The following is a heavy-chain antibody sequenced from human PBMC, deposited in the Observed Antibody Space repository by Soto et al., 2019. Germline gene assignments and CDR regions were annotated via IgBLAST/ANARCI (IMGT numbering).Heavy chain of an antibody. CDR2: LIPIFGTA. Sequence: QVQLVQSGAEVKKPGSSVKVSCKASGVTFSSYAISWVRQAPGQGLAWMGGLIPIFGTANYAQKFQGRVTITADESTTGAYMELSGLRSEDTAGYYCARRWTGAGTRGSWFDPWGQGTLVTVSS. D-gene: IGHD6-19*01. V-gene: IGHV1-69*01. J-gene: IGHJ5*02. CDR3: ARRWTGAGTRGSWFDP. CDR1: GVTFSSYA.